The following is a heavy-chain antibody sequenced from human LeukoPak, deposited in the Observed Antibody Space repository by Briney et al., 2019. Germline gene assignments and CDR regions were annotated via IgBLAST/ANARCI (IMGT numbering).Heavy chain of an antibody. CDR3: ARATYYYSKTYYYYYMDV. Sequence: GGSLRLSCAGSGFTFRTYSMNWVRQAPGKGLEWVSFISSSGSSVYYVDSVKGRFTISRDNAKNSLYLQMNSLRAEDTAVYYCARATYYYSKTYYYYYMDVWGKGTTVTVSS. J-gene: IGHJ6*03. CDR2: ISSSGSSV. V-gene: IGHV3-21*04. CDR1: GFTFRTYS. D-gene: IGHD3-10*01.